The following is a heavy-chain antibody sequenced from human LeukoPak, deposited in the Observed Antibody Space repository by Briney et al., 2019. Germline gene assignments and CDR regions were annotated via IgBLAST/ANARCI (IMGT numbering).Heavy chain of an antibody. V-gene: IGHV4-59*01. J-gene: IGHJ4*02. CDR3: ARVTGYMIEDYFDY. CDR1: GGSISSYY. CDR2: IYYSGST. Sequence: SETLSLTCTVSGGSISSYYWSWIRQPPGKGLEWIGYIYYSGSTNYDPSLKSRVTISVDTSKNQFSLRLRSVTAADTAVYYCARVTGYMIEDYFDYWGQGTLVTVSS. D-gene: IGHD3-22*01.